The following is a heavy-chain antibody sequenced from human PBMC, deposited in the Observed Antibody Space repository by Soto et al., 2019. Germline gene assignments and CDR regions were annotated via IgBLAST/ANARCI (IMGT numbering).Heavy chain of an antibody. Sequence: EVQLLESGGGLVQPGGSLRLSCAASGFPFSTSAMNWVRQAPGKGLEWVSIISASSDAAYYAESVKGRFASSRDNSKNTLELQRNSLRAEDTAVYYCAKDSGSYPAYNGLSLWGQGTTVTVS. CDR3: AKDSGSYPAYNGLSL. V-gene: IGHV3-23*01. D-gene: IGHD1-26*01. CDR1: GFPFSTSA. J-gene: IGHJ6*02. CDR2: ISASSDAA.